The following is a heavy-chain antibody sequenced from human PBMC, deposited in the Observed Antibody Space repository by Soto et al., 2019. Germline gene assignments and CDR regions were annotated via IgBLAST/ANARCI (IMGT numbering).Heavy chain of an antibody. CDR2: INHSGST. J-gene: IGHJ4*02. V-gene: IGHV4-34*01. CDR3: ASGRKWLRSGHDY. D-gene: IGHD5-12*01. Sequence: PSETLSLTCAVYGGSFSGYYWSWIRQPPGKGLEWIGEINHSGSTNYNPSLKSRVTISVDTSKNQFSLKLSSVTAADTAVYYCASGRKWLRSGHDYWGQGTLVTVSS. CDR1: GGSFSGYY.